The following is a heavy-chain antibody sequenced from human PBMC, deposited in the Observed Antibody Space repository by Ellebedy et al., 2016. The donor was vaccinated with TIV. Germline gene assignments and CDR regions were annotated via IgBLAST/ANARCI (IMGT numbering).Heavy chain of an antibody. CDR1: GFTFRSYP. CDR2: ISYDGTTQ. J-gene: IGHJ6*02. CDR3: VREVAEGKGDMDV. Sequence: GESLKISCTVSGFTFRSYPFHWVRLAPGKGLEWVTLISYDGTTQYNADSVKGRFTLSRDNSRSRLFLQMNNLRADDTGVYYCVREVAEGKGDMDVWGQGTTVVVSS. D-gene: IGHD5-12*01. V-gene: IGHV3-30-3*01.